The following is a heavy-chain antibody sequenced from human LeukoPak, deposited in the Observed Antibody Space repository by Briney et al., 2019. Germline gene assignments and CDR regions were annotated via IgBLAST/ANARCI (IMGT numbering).Heavy chain of an antibody. CDR1: GYTFTDYY. J-gene: IGHJ4*02. Sequence: GASVKVSCKTSGYTFTDYYMHWVRQAPGQGLEWMGWINTNSGATNYAQKFHGRVTTTRDTSITTAYMELSRLRSDDTAVYYCTIPPGVGTTTDYWGQGTLVTVSS. CDR2: INTNSGAT. V-gene: IGHV1-2*02. CDR3: TIPPGVGTTTDY. D-gene: IGHD1-26*01.